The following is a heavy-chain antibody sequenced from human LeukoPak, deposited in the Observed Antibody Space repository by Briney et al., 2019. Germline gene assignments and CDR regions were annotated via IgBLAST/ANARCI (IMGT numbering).Heavy chain of an antibody. V-gene: IGHV3-30*02. CDR2: IRYDGSNK. Sequence: GGSLRLSCAASGFTFSSYGMHWVRQAPGKGLEWVAFIRYDGSNKYYADSVKGRFTISRDNAKNSLYLQMNSLRVEDMAVYYCARDLVVRGRWSWFDPRGQGTLVTVSS. CDR3: ARDLVVRGRWSWFDP. D-gene: IGHD3-10*01. J-gene: IGHJ5*02. CDR1: GFTFSSYG.